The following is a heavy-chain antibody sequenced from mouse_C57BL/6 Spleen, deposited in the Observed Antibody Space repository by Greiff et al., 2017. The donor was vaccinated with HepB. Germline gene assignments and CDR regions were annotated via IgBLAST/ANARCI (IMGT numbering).Heavy chain of an antibody. CDR3: TTGGSPPFDY. V-gene: IGHV14-4*01. Sequence: VQLKQSGAELVRPGASVKLSCTASGFNIKDDYMHWVKQRPEQGLEWIGWIDPENGDTEYASKFQGKATITADTSSNTAYLQLSSLTSEDTAVYYCTTGGSPPFDYWGQGTTLTVSS. J-gene: IGHJ2*01. CDR1: GFNIKDDY. CDR2: IDPENGDT. D-gene: IGHD1-1*01.